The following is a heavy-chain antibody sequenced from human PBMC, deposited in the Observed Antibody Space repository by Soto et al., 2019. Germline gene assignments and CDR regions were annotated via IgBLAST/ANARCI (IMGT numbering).Heavy chain of an antibody. CDR2: IYHNGNT. CDR1: GDSITASNW. V-gene: IGHV4-4*02. J-gene: IGHJ6*02. CDR3: TRDRPEIYPYYAHYGIDV. Sequence: QVQLQESGPGLVEPSGTLSLTCAVSGDSITASNWWTWVRQPPGKGLEWIGEIYHNGNTNYNPSLQTRVTVSMDKSNNQFSLKLGSVTPADPAVYYCTRDRPEIYPYYAHYGIDVWGQGTAVTVSS.